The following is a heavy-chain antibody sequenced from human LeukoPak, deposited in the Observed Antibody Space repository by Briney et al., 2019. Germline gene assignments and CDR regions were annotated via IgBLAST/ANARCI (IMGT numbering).Heavy chain of an antibody. CDR1: GFTFSSYG. CDR2: ISYDGSNK. D-gene: IGHD3-22*01. CDR3: AKDSNYYDSSGYEDYFDY. J-gene: IGHJ4*02. V-gene: IGHV3-30*18. Sequence: GGFLILSCAASGFTFSSYGMHWVRQAPGKGLEWVAVISYDGSNKYYADSVKGRFTISRDNSKNTLYLQMNSLRAEDTAVYYCAKDSNYYDSSGYEDYFDYWGQGTLVTVSS.